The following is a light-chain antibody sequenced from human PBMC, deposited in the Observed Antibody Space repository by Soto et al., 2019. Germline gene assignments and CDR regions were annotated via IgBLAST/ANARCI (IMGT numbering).Light chain of an antibody. CDR1: QAVANN. J-gene: IGKJ4*01. Sequence: DIHLTQSPSFLSASVGDRVTITCRPSQAVANNMAWYQQKPGKPPKLLIYEESTLHSGVPSRFSGRKSGTQFTLTIDSLQPEDFATYYYQQVKTYPRTFGGGTKVEIK. CDR2: EES. V-gene: IGKV1-9*01. CDR3: QQVKTYPRT.